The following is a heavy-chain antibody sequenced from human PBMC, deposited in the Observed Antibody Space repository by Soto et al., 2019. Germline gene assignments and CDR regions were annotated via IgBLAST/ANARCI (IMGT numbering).Heavy chain of an antibody. CDR2: ISGSGGST. J-gene: IGHJ4*02. V-gene: IGHV3-23*01. CDR3: AKAQGYDILTGYRIDY. D-gene: IGHD3-9*01. CDR1: GFTFSSYA. Sequence: PGGSLRLSWAASGFTFSSYAMSWVRQAPGKGLEWVSAISGSGGSTYYADSVKGRFTISRDNSKNTLYLQMNSLRAEDTAVYYCAKAQGYDILTGYRIDYWGQGTLVTVSS.